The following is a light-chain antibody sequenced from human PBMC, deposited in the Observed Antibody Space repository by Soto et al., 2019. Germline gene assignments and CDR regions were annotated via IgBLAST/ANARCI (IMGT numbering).Light chain of an antibody. CDR3: CSYAGNYLYV. J-gene: IGLJ1*01. V-gene: IGLV2-11*01. CDR1: SSDVGGYNY. Sequence: QSALTQPRSVSGSPGQSVTISCTGTSSDVGGYNYVSWYQQHPDKAPKFIIYDVTNRPSGVPDRFSGSKSGNTASLTISGLQAEDEADYYCCSYAGNYLYVFGTGTKVTVL. CDR2: DVT.